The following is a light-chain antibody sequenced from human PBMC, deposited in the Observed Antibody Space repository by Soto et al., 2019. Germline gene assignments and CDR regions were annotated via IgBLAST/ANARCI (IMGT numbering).Light chain of an antibody. J-gene: IGKJ1*01. CDR3: LQHSTYPLT. V-gene: IGKV1-17*01. CDR2: AAS. Sequence: DIQMTQFPSSLSASEGDRVTITCRASQGIRNDLGWYQQKPGKAPKRLIYAASSLQSGVPSRFSGRGSGTEFTLGISSLQPEDSATFYCLQHSTYPLTFGQGTKVEIK. CDR1: QGIRND.